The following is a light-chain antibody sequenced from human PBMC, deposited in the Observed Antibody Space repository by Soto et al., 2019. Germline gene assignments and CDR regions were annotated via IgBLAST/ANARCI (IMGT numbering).Light chain of an antibody. V-gene: IGKV1-27*01. Sequence: QMTQPPSSLSASVGDSVTITCRASQSFINQLAWYQQKPGKAPKLLIYRVSSLQTGVPSLFSGSESGTDFTLTVSSLQPDDVATNCCQQYLRTFGQGTKVEIK. CDR1: QSFINQ. CDR3: QQYLRT. J-gene: IGKJ1*01. CDR2: RVS.